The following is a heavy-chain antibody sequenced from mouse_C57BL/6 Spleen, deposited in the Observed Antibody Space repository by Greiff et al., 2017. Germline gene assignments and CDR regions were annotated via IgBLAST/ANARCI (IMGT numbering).Heavy chain of an antibody. J-gene: IGHJ2*02. V-gene: IGHV1-81*01. CDR1: GYTFTSYG. D-gene: IGHD2-14*01. CDR2: IYPRSGNT. Sequence: VMLVESGAELARPGASVKLSCKASGYTFTSYGISWVKQRTGRGLEWIGGIYPRSGNTYYNEKFKGKATLTAAKSSSTAYMALRSLTSEDSAVYFCAREGTVPPYDLDYWGQGTSLTVSS. CDR3: AREGTVPPYDLDY.